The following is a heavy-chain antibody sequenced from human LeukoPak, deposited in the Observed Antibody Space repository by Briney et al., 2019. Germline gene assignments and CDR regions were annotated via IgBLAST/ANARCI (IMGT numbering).Heavy chain of an antibody. D-gene: IGHD6-13*01. CDR3: ARGGIAAAEIDY. CDR1: GFTFSSYS. V-gene: IGHV3-21*01. Sequence: HGGSLRLSCAASGFTFSSYSMNWVRQAPGKGLEWVSSISSSSSYIYYADSVKGRFTISRDNAKNSLYLQMNSLRAEDTAVYYCARGGIAAAEIDYWGQGTLVTVSS. J-gene: IGHJ4*02. CDR2: ISSSSSYI.